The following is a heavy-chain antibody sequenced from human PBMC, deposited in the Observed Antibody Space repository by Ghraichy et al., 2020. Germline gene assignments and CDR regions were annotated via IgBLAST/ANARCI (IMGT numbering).Heavy chain of an antibody. CDR2: MNDDGREW. J-gene: IGHJ4*02. CDR1: GFNFNKYW. V-gene: IGHV3-7*01. CDR3: ARLAPGPADS. D-gene: IGHD2-8*02. Sequence: GGSLRLSCAAFGFNFNKYWMGWVRQAPGKGLEWVAIMNDDGREWYHVDSVKGRFAISRDNANKLLYLQMNRLRADDTAVYYCARLAPGPADSWGLGTLVTVSS.